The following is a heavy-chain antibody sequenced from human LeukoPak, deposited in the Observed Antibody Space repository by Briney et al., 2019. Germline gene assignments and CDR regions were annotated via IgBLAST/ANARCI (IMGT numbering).Heavy chain of an antibody. V-gene: IGHV3-48*01. Sequence: GGSQRLSRATSGFPFSSYSINWVPQAPGKGLEGISYISRGSTNIYYADSVKGRFAISRDNAKNSLYLQMNSLRAEDTAVYYCARDVEQWLVRVYYFDYWGQGTLVTVSS. D-gene: IGHD6-19*01. CDR3: ARDVEQWLVRVYYFDY. CDR2: ISRGSTNI. J-gene: IGHJ4*02. CDR1: GFPFSSYS.